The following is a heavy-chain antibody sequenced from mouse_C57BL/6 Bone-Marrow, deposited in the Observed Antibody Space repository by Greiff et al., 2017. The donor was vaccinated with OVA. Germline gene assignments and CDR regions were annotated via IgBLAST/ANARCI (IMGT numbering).Heavy chain of an antibody. CDR1: GYTFTSYW. CDR2: IYPGSGST. Sequence: QVQLQQSGAELVKPGASVKMSCKASGYTFTSYWITWVKQRPGQGLEWIGDIYPGSGSTNYNEKFKSKATLTVDTSSSTAYMQLSSLTSEDSAVYYCASPSYDYSWFAYWGQGTLVTVSA. V-gene: IGHV1-55*01. CDR3: ASPSYDYSWFAY. D-gene: IGHD2-4*01. J-gene: IGHJ3*01.